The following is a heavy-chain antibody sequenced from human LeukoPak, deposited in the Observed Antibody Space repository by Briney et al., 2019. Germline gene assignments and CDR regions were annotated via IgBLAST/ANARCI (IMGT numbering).Heavy chain of an antibody. Sequence: GESLKISCKVSGYIFTRFCIAWVRPMPGKGLDWMGIIYPGDSDTRYSPSFQGLVTISADKSINTAYLQWSSLKVSDTAMYYCARVEYYYDSSEYYQNLFDYWGQGTLVTVSS. V-gene: IGHV5-51*01. D-gene: IGHD3-22*01. CDR2: IYPGDSDT. J-gene: IGHJ4*02. CDR1: GYIFTRFC. CDR3: ARVEYYYDSSEYYQNLFDY.